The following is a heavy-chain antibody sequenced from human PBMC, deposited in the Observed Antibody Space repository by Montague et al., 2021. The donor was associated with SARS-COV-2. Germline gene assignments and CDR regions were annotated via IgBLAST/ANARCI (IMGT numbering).Heavy chain of an antibody. CDR3: ARQLSSYCSPHKCYPYYFDA. D-gene: IGHD2-15*01. J-gene: IGHJ4*02. Sequence: SETLSLTCTVSGGSISSPDYYWGWIRQSPGKGLEWIGSIYYAGSTYYNPSLRSRVSFSMDTSKNHFSLSLNSVTAADTAVYFCARQLSSYCSPHKCYPYYFDAWGQGALVTVSS. CDR2: IYYAGST. CDR1: GGSISSPDYY. V-gene: IGHV4-39*01.